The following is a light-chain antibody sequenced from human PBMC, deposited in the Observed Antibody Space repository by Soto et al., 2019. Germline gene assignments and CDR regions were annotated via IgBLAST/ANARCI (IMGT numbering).Light chain of an antibody. V-gene: IGLV2-8*01. Sequence: QSVLTQPPSASGSPGQSVTISCTGTSSDVGDYNYVSWYQHHPGKAPKLMIYEVSKRPSGVPDRFSGSKSGNTASLTVSGLQTEDEADYYCSSYAGNRRVVFGGGTKLTVL. CDR2: EVS. J-gene: IGLJ2*01. CDR1: SSDVGDYNY. CDR3: SSYAGNRRVV.